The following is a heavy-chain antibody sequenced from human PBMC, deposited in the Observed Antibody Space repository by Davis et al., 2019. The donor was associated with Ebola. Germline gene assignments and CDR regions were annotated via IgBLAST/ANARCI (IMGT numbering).Heavy chain of an antibody. Sequence: ASVKVSCKASGYTFTSYGISWVRQAPGQGLEWMGWISAYNGNTNYAQKLQGRVTMPTDTSTSTAYMELRGLGSDDTAVYNCARGGIVATENDYWGQGTLVTVSS. D-gene: IGHD5-12*01. CDR1: GYTFTSYG. CDR2: ISAYNGNT. V-gene: IGHV1-18*01. J-gene: IGHJ4*02. CDR3: ARGGIVATENDY.